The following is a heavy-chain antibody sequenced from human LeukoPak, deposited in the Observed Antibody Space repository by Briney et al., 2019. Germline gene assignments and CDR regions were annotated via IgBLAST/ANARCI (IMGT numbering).Heavy chain of an antibody. D-gene: IGHD6-19*01. CDR3: AIDQPVAGVSNFDS. CDR1: GYTFTRYA. V-gene: IGHV7-4-1*02. Sequence: ASVKVSCKASGYTFTRYAMDWLRQAPGQGLEWMGWINPNTGNPTYAQAFTGRFVFSLDTSVSTAYLQISSLNTEDTAVYYCAIDQPVAGVSNFDSWGQGTLVTVSS. CDR2: INPNTGNP. J-gene: IGHJ4*02.